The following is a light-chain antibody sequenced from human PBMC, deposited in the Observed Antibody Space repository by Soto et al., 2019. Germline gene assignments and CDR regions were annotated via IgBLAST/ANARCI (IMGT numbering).Light chain of an antibody. Sequence: QSALTQPASVSGSPGQSITISCTGTSSDVVNDLLVSWYQQQPGKAPKLMIYEGTKRPAGVSDRFSGSKSGNTASLTISGLQAEDEADYYCQAYDYSLTAMVFGGGTKLTVL. J-gene: IGLJ3*02. CDR3: QAYDYSLTAMV. CDR2: EGT. V-gene: IGLV2-23*01. CDR1: SSDVVNDLL.